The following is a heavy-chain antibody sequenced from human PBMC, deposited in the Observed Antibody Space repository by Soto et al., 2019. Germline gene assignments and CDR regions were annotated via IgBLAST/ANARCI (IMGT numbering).Heavy chain of an antibody. CDR2: ISYDGSNK. CDR1: GFTFSSYG. CDR3: AKGPAIVLVPAAMNYYYGMDV. Sequence: QVQLVESGGGVVQPGRSLRLSCAAAGFTFSSYGMHWVRQAPGKGLEWVAVISYDGSNKYYADSVKGRFTISRDNSKNTLYLQMNGLRAEDMAVYHCAKGPAIVLVPAAMNYYYGMDVWGQGTKVTVSS. V-gene: IGHV3-30*18. D-gene: IGHD2-2*01. J-gene: IGHJ6*02.